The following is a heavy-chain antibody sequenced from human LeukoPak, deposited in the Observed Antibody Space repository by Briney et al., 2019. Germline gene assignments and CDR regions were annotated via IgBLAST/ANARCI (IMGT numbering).Heavy chain of an antibody. J-gene: IGHJ4*02. CDR2: ISSSSSYI. Sequence: GGPLRLSCAASGFTFSSYSMNWVRQAPGKGLEWVSSISSSSSYIYYADSVKGRFTISRDNAKNSLYLQMNSLRAEDTAVYYCAREIFGVVISYRNTSYWGQGTLVTVSS. CDR3: AREIFGVVISYRNTSY. CDR1: GFTFSSYS. D-gene: IGHD3-3*01. V-gene: IGHV3-21*01.